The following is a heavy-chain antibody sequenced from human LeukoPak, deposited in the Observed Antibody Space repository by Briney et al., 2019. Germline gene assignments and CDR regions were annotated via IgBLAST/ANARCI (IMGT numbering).Heavy chain of an antibody. CDR3: ARTYGSGTSIPDY. D-gene: IGHD3-10*01. CDR2: IYPGDSDT. V-gene: IGHV5-51*01. CDR1: GYSFTSYW. Sequence: GESLKISCKGSGYSFTSYWIDWVRQMPGKVLEWMGIIYPGDSDTRYSPSFQGQVTISADKSISTAYLQWNSLKASDTAMYYCARTYGSGTSIPDYWGQGTLVTVSS. J-gene: IGHJ4*02.